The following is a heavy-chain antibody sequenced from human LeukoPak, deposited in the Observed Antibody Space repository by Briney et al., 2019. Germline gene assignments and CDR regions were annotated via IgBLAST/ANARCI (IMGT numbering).Heavy chain of an antibody. CDR3: AKDAGVSGYSGYIDY. J-gene: IGHJ4*02. CDR2: ISYNSGTI. V-gene: IGHV3-9*01. CDR1: GFSFDEYA. D-gene: IGHD5-12*01. Sequence: GRSLRLSCVASGFSFDEYAMYWVRQAPGKGLEWVSGISYNSGTIGYADSVKGRFTISRDNARNSLYLQMNSLRPEDTALYYCAKDAGVSGYSGYIDYWGQGTLVTVSS.